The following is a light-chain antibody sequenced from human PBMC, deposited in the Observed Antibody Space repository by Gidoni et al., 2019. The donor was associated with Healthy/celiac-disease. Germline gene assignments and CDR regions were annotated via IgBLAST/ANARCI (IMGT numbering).Light chain of an antibody. CDR1: QSSSSY. Sequence: IRITQSPSSLSASVGGRVTITCRASQSSSSYLNWYQQEPGKAPKLLIYAASSLQSGVPSRFSGSGSGTDFTLNISSLQPEDVATYYCKQGYSTPRTFGQGTKVEIK. J-gene: IGKJ1*01. V-gene: IGKV1-39*01. CDR2: AAS. CDR3: KQGYSTPRT.